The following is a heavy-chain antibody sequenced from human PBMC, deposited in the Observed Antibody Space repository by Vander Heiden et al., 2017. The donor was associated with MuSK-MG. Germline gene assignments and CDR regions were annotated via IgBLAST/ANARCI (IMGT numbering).Heavy chain of an antibody. CDR3: ARDVFLNSGWYGGGFDP. Sequence: QAQLVQSGAEVKKPGASVKLSCKACGHTITNNYMHWERQAPGQGLEWMGVINPGGGRTTYAQKFQGRVLMTRDTSTSTVYMELSSLRSDDTAVYYCARDVFLNSGWYGGGFDPWGQGTLVTVTS. V-gene: IGHV1-46*01. D-gene: IGHD3-10*01. CDR2: INPGGGRT. J-gene: IGHJ5*02. CDR1: GHTITNNY.